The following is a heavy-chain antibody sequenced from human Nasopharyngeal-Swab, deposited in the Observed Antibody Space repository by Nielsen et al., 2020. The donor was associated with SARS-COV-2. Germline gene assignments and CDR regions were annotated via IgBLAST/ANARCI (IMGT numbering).Heavy chain of an antibody. D-gene: IGHD2-15*01. CDR3: AKDIEVDIVVVVAANAFDI. CDR2: IRWNSGSI. Sequence: SLKISCAASGFTFDDYAMHWVRQAPGKGLEWVSGIRWNSGSIGYADSVKGRFTISRDNAKNYLYLQMNSLRAEDTALYYCAKDIEVDIVVVVAANAFDIWGQGTMVTVSS. CDR1: GFTFDDYA. V-gene: IGHV3-9*01. J-gene: IGHJ3*02.